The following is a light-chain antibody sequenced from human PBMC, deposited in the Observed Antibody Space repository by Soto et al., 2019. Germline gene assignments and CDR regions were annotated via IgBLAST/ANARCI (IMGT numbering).Light chain of an antibody. V-gene: IGKV1-5*03. CDR2: EAS. CDR1: QSISSW. Sequence: DIQMTQSPSTLSASVGYRVTITWRASQSISSWLAWYQQKPGKAPKLLIYEASSLESGVPSRFSGSGSGTEFTLTISSLQPDDFATYYCQQYSNYSPITFGQGTRLEIK. J-gene: IGKJ5*01. CDR3: QQYSNYSPIT.